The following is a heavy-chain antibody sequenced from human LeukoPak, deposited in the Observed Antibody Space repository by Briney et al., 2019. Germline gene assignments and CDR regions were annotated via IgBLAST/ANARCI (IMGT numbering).Heavy chain of an antibody. D-gene: IGHD6-13*01. V-gene: IGHV3-7*01. CDR2: INQNGVEK. Sequence: GGSLRLSCAVSGFTFTSYWMKWVRQAPGKGLEWVASINQNGVEKSSVDSVKGRFTISRDNAKNSLYLQMSSLRAEDTAVYYCARDGTAAGLYFDLWGQGTLVTVSS. CDR1: GFTFTSYW. CDR3: ARDGTAAGLYFDL. J-gene: IGHJ4*01.